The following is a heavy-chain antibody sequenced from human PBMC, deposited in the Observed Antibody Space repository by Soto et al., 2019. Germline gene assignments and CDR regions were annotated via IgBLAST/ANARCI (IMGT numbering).Heavy chain of an antibody. V-gene: IGHV4-39*01. J-gene: IGHJ4*02. CDR2: INYSGTT. D-gene: IGHD4-17*01. CDR1: GGSVSDSSHY. CDR3: ARHFGNYGDWAFDF. Sequence: QVLLQESGPGLVKPSETLSLTCTVSGGSVSDSSHYWAWIRQPPGKGLEWIATINYSGTTYYNPSLRSRVTICVDTSRDQFSLNLNSVTEADTAVYHCARHFGNYGDWAFDFWGQGTLVTVS.